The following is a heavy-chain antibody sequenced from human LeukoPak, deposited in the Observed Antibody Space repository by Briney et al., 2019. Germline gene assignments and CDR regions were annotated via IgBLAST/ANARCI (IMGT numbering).Heavy chain of an antibody. CDR2: IYPGDSDT. V-gene: IGHV5-51*01. Sequence: GESLKISCKGSGYSFTSYWIGWVRQMPGKGLEWMGIIYPGDSDTRYSPSFQGQVTISADKSISTAYLQWSSLKASDTAMYYCARQGEDVAGSIHNWFDPWGQGTLVTVSS. CDR3: ARQGEDVAGSIHNWFDP. J-gene: IGHJ5*02. CDR1: GYSFTSYW. D-gene: IGHD2-15*01.